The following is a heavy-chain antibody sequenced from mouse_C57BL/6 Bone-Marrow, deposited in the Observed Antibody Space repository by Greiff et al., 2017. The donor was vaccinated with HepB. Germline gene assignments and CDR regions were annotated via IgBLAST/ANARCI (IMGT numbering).Heavy chain of an antibody. Sequence: EVQLQQSGTVLARPGASVKMSCKTSGYTFTSYWMHWVKQRPGQGLEWIGAIYPGNSDTSYNQKFKGKAKLTAVTSASTAYMELSSLTNEDSAVYDCARRGNDGYYRYFDVWGTGTTVTVSS. CDR3: ARRGNDGYYRYFDV. D-gene: IGHD2-3*01. J-gene: IGHJ1*03. CDR2: IYPGNSDT. V-gene: IGHV1-5*01. CDR1: GYTFTSYW.